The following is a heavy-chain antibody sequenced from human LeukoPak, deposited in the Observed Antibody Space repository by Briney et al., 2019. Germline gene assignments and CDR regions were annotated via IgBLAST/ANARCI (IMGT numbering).Heavy chain of an antibody. V-gene: IGHV4-38-2*02. D-gene: IGHD3-22*01. CDR2: IYHSGST. CDR1: GYSISSGYY. Sequence: PSETLSLTCTVSGYSISSGYYWDWIRQPPGKGLEWIGRIYHSGSTYYNPSLKSRVTISVDTSKNRFSLNLSSVTAADTAVHYCARRGNYDSSSFDYWGQGTLVTVSS. CDR3: ARRGNYDSSSFDY. J-gene: IGHJ4*02.